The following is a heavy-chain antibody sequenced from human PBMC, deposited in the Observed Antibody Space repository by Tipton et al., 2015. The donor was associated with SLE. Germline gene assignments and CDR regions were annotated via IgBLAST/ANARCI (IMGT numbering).Heavy chain of an antibody. D-gene: IGHD6-13*01. CDR3: ARGYSSNADDY. CDR1: GGSFSGYY. CDR2: INHSGST. Sequence: GLVKPSETLSLTCAVYGGSFSGYYWSWIRQPPGKGLEWIGEINHSGSTNYNPSLKSRVTISVDTSKNQFSLKLSSVTAADTAVYYCARGYSSNADDYWGQGTLVTVSS. J-gene: IGHJ4*02. V-gene: IGHV4-34*01.